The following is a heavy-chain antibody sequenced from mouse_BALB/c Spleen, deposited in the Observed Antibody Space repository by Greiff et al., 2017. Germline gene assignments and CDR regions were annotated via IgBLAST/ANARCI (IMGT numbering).Heavy chain of an antibody. CDR1: GFTFSSFG. CDR2: ISSGSSTI. Sequence: EVKVVESGGGLVQPGGSRKLSCAASGFTFSSFGLHWVRQAPEQGLEWVAYISSGSSTIYYADTVKGRFTISRDNPKNTLFLKRTSLRSEDTAMYYCAREILYYGSSYDYFDDWGQGTTLTVSS. V-gene: IGHV5-17*02. D-gene: IGHD1-1*01. CDR3: AREILYYGSSYDYFDD. J-gene: IGHJ2*01.